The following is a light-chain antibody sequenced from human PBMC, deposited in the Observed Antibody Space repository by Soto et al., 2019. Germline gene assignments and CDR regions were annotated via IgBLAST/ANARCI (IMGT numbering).Light chain of an antibody. CDR1: RSGAGSYPL. CDR3: CSYAGSRRV. V-gene: IGLV2-23*01. J-gene: IGLJ1*01. CDR2: EGT. Sequence: AVTQNHVVSESPGKTMEICCAGTRSGAGSYPLVFWYKQHPCKAPKLSIYEGTKRPSGVSNRFSGSKSGNTASLTISGLQAEDEADYYCCSYAGSRRVFRTGTKVTVL.